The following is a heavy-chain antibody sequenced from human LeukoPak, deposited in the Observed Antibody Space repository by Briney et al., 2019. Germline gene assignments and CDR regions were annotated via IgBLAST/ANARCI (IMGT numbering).Heavy chain of an antibody. CDR3: ARALGYCSGGSCTRGYNWFDP. D-gene: IGHD2-15*01. V-gene: IGHV4-39*01. CDR1: GGSISSSDYY. J-gene: IGHJ5*02. CDR2: IYYGGST. Sequence: SETLSLTCTVSGGSISSSDYYWGWIRQPPGKGLEWIGSIYYGGSTYYNPSLKSRVTISVYTSMNQFSLKLSFVTTADTAVYYCARALGYCSGGSCTRGYNWFDPWGQGPLVTVP.